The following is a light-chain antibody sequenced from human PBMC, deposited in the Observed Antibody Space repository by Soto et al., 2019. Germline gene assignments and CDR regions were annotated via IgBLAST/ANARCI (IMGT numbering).Light chain of an antibody. V-gene: IGKV1-9*01. CDR3: QYLNSFPLT. CDR1: QGIRNY. Sequence: IQLTQSPSSLSASVGDRVTITRRASQGIRNYLAWYQQKPGKAPNLLIYLASTLQGGVLSRFSGSGSGTDFSLTISSLQPEDVATYYCQYLNSFPLTFGGGTKVELK. CDR2: LAS. J-gene: IGKJ4*01.